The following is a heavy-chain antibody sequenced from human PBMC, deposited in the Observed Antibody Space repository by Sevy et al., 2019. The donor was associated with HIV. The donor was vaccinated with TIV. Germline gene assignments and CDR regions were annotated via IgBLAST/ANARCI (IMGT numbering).Heavy chain of an antibody. Sequence: SETLSLTCTVSGGSITSLYWNWIRQPPGQGLEWIANIYYNGHINYNPSLKSRVTLSLDTFKNQFSLRLSSVTAADTAMYYCAGENAWGRGYSWGQGTLVTVSS. CDR3: AGENAWGRGYS. J-gene: IGHJ4*02. D-gene: IGHD1-26*01. CDR1: GGSITSLY. CDR2: IYYNGHI. V-gene: IGHV4-59*08.